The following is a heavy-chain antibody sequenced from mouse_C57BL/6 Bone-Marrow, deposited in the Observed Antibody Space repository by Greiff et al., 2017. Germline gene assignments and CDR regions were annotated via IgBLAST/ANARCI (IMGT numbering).Heavy chain of an antibody. Sequence: VQLQQSGAELARPGASVKLSCKASGYTFTSYGISWVKQRTGQGLEWIGEIYPRSGNNYYNEKFKGKATLTADKSSSTAYMELRSLTSEDSAVYFCASRVLWAMDYWGQGTSVTVSS. CDR3: ASRVLWAMDY. V-gene: IGHV1-81*01. J-gene: IGHJ4*01. CDR1: GYTFTSYG. CDR2: IYPRSGNN. D-gene: IGHD1-1*02.